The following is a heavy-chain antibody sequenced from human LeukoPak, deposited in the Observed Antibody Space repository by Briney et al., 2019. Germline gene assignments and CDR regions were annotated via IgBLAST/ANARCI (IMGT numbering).Heavy chain of an antibody. J-gene: IGHJ4*02. CDR3: AKEFRYRLFGEYAIDY. D-gene: IGHD3-10*02. CDR1: GFTFSSYG. CDR2: ISYDGSNK. V-gene: IGHV3-30*18. Sequence: GGSLRLSCAASGFTFSSYGMHWVRQAPGKGLEWVAVISYDGSNKYYADSVKGRFTISRDNSKNTLYLQMNSLRAEDTAVYYCAKEFRYRLFGEYAIDYWGQGTLVTVSS.